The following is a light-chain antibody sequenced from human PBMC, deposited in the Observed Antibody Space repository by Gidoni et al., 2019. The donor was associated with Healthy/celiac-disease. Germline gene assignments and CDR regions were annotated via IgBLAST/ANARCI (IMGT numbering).Light chain of an antibody. Sequence: EIVLTQSPATLSLSPGERATLSCRASQSVSSYLAWYQQKPGQAPRLLIYDAYTRATGTPARFSGSGSGTDFTLTSSSLEPEDFAVYYCQQRSNWLTFGQGTRLEIK. CDR3: QQRSNWLT. CDR1: QSVSSY. V-gene: IGKV3-11*01. CDR2: DAY. J-gene: IGKJ5*01.